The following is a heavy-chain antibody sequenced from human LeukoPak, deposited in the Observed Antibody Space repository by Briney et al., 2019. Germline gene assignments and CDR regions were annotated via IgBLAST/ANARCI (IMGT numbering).Heavy chain of an antibody. V-gene: IGHV3-66*01. D-gene: IGHD5-12*01. CDR3: ARFSADSGYDY. CDR1: GFTVSSNY. Sequence: GGSLRLSCAASGFTVSSNYMSWVRQAPGKGLEWVSVIYSGGSTYYADSVKGRFTISRDNSKNTLYLQMNSLRAEDTAVYYCARFSADSGYDYWGQGTLVTVSS. CDR2: IYSGGST. J-gene: IGHJ4*02.